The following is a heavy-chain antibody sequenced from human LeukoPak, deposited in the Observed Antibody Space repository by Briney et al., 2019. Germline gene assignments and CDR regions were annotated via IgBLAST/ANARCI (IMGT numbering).Heavy chain of an antibody. CDR1: GYTFANYG. V-gene: IGHV1-18*01. D-gene: IGHD6-19*01. CDR2: STPYNGNT. J-gene: IGHJ4*02. CDR3: ARDVGGSIRGAVAGWDY. Sequence: ASVKVSWKASGYTFANYGISWVRQAPGQGLEWLGWSTPYNGNTKYAQKVQGRVTMTTDTSTNTAYMELTTLRSDDTAVYYCARDVGGSIRGAVAGWDYWGQGTPVIVSS.